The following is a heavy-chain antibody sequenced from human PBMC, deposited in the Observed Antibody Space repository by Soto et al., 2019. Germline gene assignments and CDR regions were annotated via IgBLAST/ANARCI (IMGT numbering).Heavy chain of an antibody. CDR3: ARDYLVIPHRVIDY. CDR1: GFTFSNFA. V-gene: IGHV3-23*01. J-gene: IGHJ4*02. D-gene: IGHD2-15*01. CDR2: ISASGGST. Sequence: GGSLRLSCAASGFTFSNFAVRWVRQDQGKGLEWVSAISASGGSTYYADSVKGRFTISRDNSKITLYLPMNSLRAEDTAVYYRARDYLVIPHRVIDYWGQGTLVTVPQ.